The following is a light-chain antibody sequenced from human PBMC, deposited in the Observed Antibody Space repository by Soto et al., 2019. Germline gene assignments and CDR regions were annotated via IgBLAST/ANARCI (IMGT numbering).Light chain of an antibody. Sequence: DIVMTQSPDSLAVSLGERATINCKSSQSILYSSNNKNCLGWYQQKPGQPPKLLIYWASTRESGVPDRFSGSGSGTDFTLTSSSLQAEDVAVYYCQQYYSNQWTFGQGTKVEIK. CDR1: QSILYSSNNKNC. CDR3: QQYYSNQWT. CDR2: WAS. V-gene: IGKV4-1*01. J-gene: IGKJ1*01.